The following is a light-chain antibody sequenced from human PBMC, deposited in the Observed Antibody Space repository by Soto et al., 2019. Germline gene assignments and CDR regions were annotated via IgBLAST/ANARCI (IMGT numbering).Light chain of an antibody. J-gene: IGLJ1*01. V-gene: IGLV1-44*01. Sequence: QSVLTQPPSASGTPGQRDSISCSGSSSNIGSNSVQWHQQLPGTAPNLLIYADNQRPSGVPDRFSGSKSGTSASLAITGLQSGDEADYYCAAWDDSLNGFVFGTRTKLTVL. CDR3: AAWDDSLNGFV. CDR2: ADN. CDR1: SSNIGSNS.